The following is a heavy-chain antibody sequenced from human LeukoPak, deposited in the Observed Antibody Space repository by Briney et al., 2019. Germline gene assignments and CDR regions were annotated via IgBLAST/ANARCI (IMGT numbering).Heavy chain of an antibody. D-gene: IGHD3-10*01. Sequence: ASVKVSYKASGFAFSGYYIHWVRQAPGQGLEWMGWINPNSGASNYAQNFQGRVTMTRDTSISTAYMELSRLRSDDTAVYYCARDRVGRFFDYWGQGTLVTVSS. CDR2: INPNSGAS. V-gene: IGHV1-2*02. CDR1: GFAFSGYY. J-gene: IGHJ4*02. CDR3: ARDRVGRFFDY.